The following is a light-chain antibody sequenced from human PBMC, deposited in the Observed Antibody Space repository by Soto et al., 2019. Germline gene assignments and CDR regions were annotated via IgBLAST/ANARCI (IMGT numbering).Light chain of an antibody. CDR2: AAS. Sequence: DIQMTQSPSSLSASVGDRVTITCRASQSISSYLNWYQQKLGKAPKLLIYAASSLQSGVPSRFSGSGSGTDFTLTISSLQPEDFATYYCQQSYSTPGLTFGGGTKVEIK. V-gene: IGKV1-39*01. CDR3: QQSYSTPGLT. CDR1: QSISSY. J-gene: IGKJ4*01.